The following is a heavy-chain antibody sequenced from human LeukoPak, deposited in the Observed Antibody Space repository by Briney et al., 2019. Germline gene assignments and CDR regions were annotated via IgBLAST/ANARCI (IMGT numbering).Heavy chain of an antibody. V-gene: IGHV4-4*09. CDR3: ARSDSGRYYHYFDY. Sequence: SETLSLTCTVSGGSISSYYWSWIRQPPGEGLEWIGYIYTSGSTNYNTSLKSRVTISVDTPKNQSSLKLSSVTAADTAVYYCARSDSGRYYHYFDYWGQGNLVTVSS. D-gene: IGHD1-26*01. CDR1: GGSISSYY. J-gene: IGHJ4*02. CDR2: IYTSGST.